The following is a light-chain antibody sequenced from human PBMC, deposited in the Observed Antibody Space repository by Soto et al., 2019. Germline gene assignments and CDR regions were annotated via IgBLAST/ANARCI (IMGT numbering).Light chain of an antibody. CDR3: LQYGSLPRT. V-gene: IGKV3-20*01. J-gene: IGKJ1*01. Sequence: TVLTQSPGTLSLSPGVRATLSCRASQSVSSSYVAWYQQKPGQAPRLLIYGASTRATGIPDRFSGSGSGTDFTLTISSLEPEDFAVYYCLQYGSLPRTFGQGTKVDIK. CDR2: GAS. CDR1: QSVSSSY.